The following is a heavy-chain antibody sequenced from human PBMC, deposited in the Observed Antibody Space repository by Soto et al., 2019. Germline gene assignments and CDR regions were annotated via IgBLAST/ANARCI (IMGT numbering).Heavy chain of an antibody. CDR2: YNPNSRNT. CDR1: GYSFTGYD. V-gene: IGHV1-8*01. J-gene: IGHJ3*02. Sequence: QVQLVQSGAEVKKPGASVKVSCKAYGYSFTGYDVHWVRQAAGQGLEWMGWYNPNSRNTGFAEKFQGRITLTRDTSISTDYMELRGLTSEDTAMYYCARAAGTLQDAGNIWGQGTAVVVSS. D-gene: IGHD1-26*01. CDR3: ARAAGTLQDAGNI.